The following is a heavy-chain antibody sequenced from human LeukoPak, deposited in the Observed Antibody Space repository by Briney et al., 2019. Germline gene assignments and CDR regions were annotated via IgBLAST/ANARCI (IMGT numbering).Heavy chain of an antibody. J-gene: IGHJ4*02. V-gene: IGHV4-59*03. CDR1: GGSISGYY. Sequence: PSETLSLTCTVSGGSISGYYWSWIRQPPGKRLEWIGFISYSGSTNYNPSLKSRVTISIDTSKNQFSLKLSSVTAADTAVYYCAMSGYSYGAFDYWGQGTLVTVSS. CDR3: AMSGYSYGAFDY. CDR2: ISYSGST. D-gene: IGHD5-18*01.